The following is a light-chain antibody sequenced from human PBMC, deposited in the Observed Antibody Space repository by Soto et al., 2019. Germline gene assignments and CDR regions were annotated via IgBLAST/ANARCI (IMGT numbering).Light chain of an antibody. Sequence: LTQPASVSGSPGQSITISCTGTSSDVGGYNYVSWYQLHPGKAPKLIIYEVSNRPSGVSNRFSGSKSGNTASLTISGLQAEDEADYYCSSYTSSTAYVFGTGTKGTVL. J-gene: IGLJ1*01. CDR2: EVS. CDR3: SSYTSSTAYV. V-gene: IGLV2-14*01. CDR1: SSDVGGYNY.